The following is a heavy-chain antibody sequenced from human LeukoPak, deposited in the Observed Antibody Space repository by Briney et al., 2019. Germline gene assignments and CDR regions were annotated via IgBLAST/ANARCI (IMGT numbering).Heavy chain of an antibody. CDR2: ISGSGGST. V-gene: IGHV3-23*01. Sequence: GGSLRLSCAASGFTVSSNYMSWVRQAPGKGLEWVSAISGSGGSTYYADSVKGRFTISRDNSKNTLYLQMNSPRAEDTAVYYCVRVRGSYAFDFWGQGTPLTVSS. J-gene: IGHJ4*02. D-gene: IGHD1-26*01. CDR1: GFTVSSNY. CDR3: VRVRGSYAFDF.